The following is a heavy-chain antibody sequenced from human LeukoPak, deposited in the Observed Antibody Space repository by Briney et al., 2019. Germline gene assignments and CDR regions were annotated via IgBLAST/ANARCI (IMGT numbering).Heavy chain of an antibody. CDR3: ARENQLLNDY. J-gene: IGHJ4*02. D-gene: IGHD2-2*01. V-gene: IGHV4-34*01. CDR1: GGSFSGHY. CDR2: ITHSGSS. Sequence: SETLSLTCAVYGGSFSGHYWTWIRQPPGKGLEWIGEITHSGSSSNSPSLKSRVTMAVDTSRNQFSLKLSSVTAADTAVYYCARENQLLNDYWGQGTLVTVSS.